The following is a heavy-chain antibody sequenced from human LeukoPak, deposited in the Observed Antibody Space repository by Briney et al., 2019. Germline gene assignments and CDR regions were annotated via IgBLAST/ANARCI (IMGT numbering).Heavy chain of an antibody. CDR2: IYTSGST. V-gene: IGHV4-4*07. J-gene: IGHJ4*02. CDR3: ARSVWFGTMEIFDY. D-gene: IGHD3-10*01. Sequence: PSETLSLTCTVSGGSISSYYWSWIRQPAGKGLEWIGRIYTSGSTNYNPSLKSRVTMSVDTSKNQFSLKLSSVTAADTAVYYCARSVWFGTMEIFDYWDQGTLVTVSS. CDR1: GGSISSYY.